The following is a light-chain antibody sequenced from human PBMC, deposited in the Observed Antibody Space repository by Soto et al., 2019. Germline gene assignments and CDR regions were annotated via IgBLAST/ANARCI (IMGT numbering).Light chain of an antibody. V-gene: IGKV1-5*02. CDR1: QSISHF. J-gene: IGKJ5*01. CDR2: DAS. Sequence: DIQMTQSPSTLSASVGARVTIICRASQSISHFLAWYQQKPWKVPNLLIYDASNLGSGVPSRFSGIGSGTDFTLSLSSLQPEEFATEDCHPSYDIPTFGPLTRLEI. CDR3: HPSYDIPT.